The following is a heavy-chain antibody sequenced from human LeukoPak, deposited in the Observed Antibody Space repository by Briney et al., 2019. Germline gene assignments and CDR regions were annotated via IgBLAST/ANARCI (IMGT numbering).Heavy chain of an antibody. D-gene: IGHD1-26*01. CDR2: LYPGGVT. V-gene: IGHV3-66*01. CDR3: ARDPRSGSYSGMDV. Sequence: GGSLRLSCAASGFTVSSNYMSWVRRAPGKGLEWVSVLYPGGVTYYADSVTDRFTISRDNSKNTLYLQMNSLRAEDTAVYYCARDPRSGSYSGMDVWGQGTTVTVSS. CDR1: GFTVSSNY. J-gene: IGHJ6*02.